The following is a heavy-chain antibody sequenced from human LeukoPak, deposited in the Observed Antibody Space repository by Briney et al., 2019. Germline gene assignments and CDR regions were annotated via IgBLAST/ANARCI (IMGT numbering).Heavy chain of an antibody. CDR1: GYTFTNYY. CDR2: INPSGGST. V-gene: IGHV1-46*01. CDR3: ARKMYDTLTGYYGF. Sequence: ASVKVSCKASGYTFTNYYLHWVRQAPGQGLEWMGMINPSGGSTTLVQKFQGRVSMTSDTSTSTVYMELSSLRFEDTAVYYCARKMYDTLTGYYGFWGQGTLVTVSS. D-gene: IGHD3-9*01. J-gene: IGHJ4*02.